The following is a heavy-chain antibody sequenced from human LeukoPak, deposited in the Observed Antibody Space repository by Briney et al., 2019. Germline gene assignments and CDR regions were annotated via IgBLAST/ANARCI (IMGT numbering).Heavy chain of an antibody. CDR1: GFTVNSNY. Sequence: GGSLRLSCAASGFTVNSNYMNWVRQAPGRGLEWVSVLYSDGRTYYADSVKGRFTISRDTSKNTLYLQVNSLRAEDTAVYYCAKEGFDSWGQGTLVTVSS. CDR2: LYSDGRT. V-gene: IGHV3-53*01. CDR3: AKEGFDS. J-gene: IGHJ4*02.